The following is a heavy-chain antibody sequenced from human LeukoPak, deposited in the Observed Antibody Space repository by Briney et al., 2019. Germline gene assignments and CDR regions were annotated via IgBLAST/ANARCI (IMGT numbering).Heavy chain of an antibody. CDR1: GFTFSSYW. Sequence: GGSLRLSCAASGFTFSSYWMSWVRQAPGKGLEWVSVIYSGGSTYYADSVKGRFTISRDNSKNTLYLQMNSLRAEDTAVYYCARDITGSYSNWGQGTLVTVSS. CDR3: ARDITGSYSN. V-gene: IGHV3-66*01. CDR2: IYSGGST. J-gene: IGHJ4*02. D-gene: IGHD3-10*01.